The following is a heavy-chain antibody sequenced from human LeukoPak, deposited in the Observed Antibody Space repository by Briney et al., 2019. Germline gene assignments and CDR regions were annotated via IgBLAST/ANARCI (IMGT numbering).Heavy chain of an antibody. Sequence: GGSLRLSCAASGFTFSSYAMSWVRQAPGKGLEGVSAISGSGGSTYYADSVKGRFTISRDNSKNTLYLQMNSLRAEDTAVYYCAKVSRGAGLSDYWGQGTLVTVSS. CDR1: GFTFSSYA. CDR2: ISGSGGST. J-gene: IGHJ4*02. CDR3: AKVSRGAGLSDY. V-gene: IGHV3-23*01. D-gene: IGHD3-10*01.